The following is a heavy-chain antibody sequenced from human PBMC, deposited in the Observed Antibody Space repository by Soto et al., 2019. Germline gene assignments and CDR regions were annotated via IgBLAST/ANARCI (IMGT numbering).Heavy chain of an antibody. CDR1: GVSITNNVYC. V-gene: IGHV4-39*01. D-gene: IGHD1-1*01. CDR3: GRRGGTTACPDMAPDS. Sequence: QLQESGPGLVEPSETVPLSCVVSGVSITNNVYCWAWTRQPPGKGLEWIGSICPSGTTYYNPSPKSRPTNPRTPPKNHFSRPWPSVTVAATAIYYWGRRGGTTACPDMAPDSWGRGTLLTVSS. CDR2: ICPSGTT. J-gene: IGHJ4*02.